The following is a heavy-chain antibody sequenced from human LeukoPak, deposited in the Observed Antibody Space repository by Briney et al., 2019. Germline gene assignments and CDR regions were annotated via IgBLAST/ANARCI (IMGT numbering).Heavy chain of an antibody. CDR2: ISSSSSYI. Sequence: GGSLRLSCAASGFTFNNYAMNWVRQAPGKGLEWVSSISSSSSYIYYADSVKGRFTISRDNAKNSLYLQMNSLRAEDTAVYYCARERRWLQSPFDYWGQGTLVTVSS. V-gene: IGHV3-21*01. CDR1: GFTFNNYA. D-gene: IGHD5-24*01. J-gene: IGHJ4*02. CDR3: ARERRWLQSPFDY.